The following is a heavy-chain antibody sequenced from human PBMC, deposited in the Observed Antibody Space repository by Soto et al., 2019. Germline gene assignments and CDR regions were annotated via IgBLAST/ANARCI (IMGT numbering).Heavy chain of an antibody. Sequence: QVQLVQSGAEVKKPGASVKVSCKASGYTFTSYDINWVRQATGQGLEWMGWMNPNSGNTGYAQKFQGRVTMTRNTSISTAYMELSSLRSEDTAVYYCARGYTEYQLLNENYYYYYMDVWGKGTTVTVSS. CDR2: MNPNSGNT. CDR3: ARGYTEYQLLNENYYYYYMDV. CDR1: GYTFTSYD. J-gene: IGHJ6*03. D-gene: IGHD2-2*01. V-gene: IGHV1-8*01.